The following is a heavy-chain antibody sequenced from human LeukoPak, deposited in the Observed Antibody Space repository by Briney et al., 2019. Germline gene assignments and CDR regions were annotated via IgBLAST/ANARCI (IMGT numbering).Heavy chain of an antibody. CDR3: ARAKDSRSRIFDS. CDR2: IYNFGTT. J-gene: IGHJ4*02. CDR1: DDSITEYY. Sequence: SETLSLTCDVSDDSITEYYWSWVRQPPGKGLEWIAYIYNFGTTTYNPSLKGRTTISLDTSKNHFSLIMMSVTPMDTAVYYCARAKDSRSRIFDSWGQGTLVTVSS. D-gene: IGHD3-16*02. V-gene: IGHV4-59*01.